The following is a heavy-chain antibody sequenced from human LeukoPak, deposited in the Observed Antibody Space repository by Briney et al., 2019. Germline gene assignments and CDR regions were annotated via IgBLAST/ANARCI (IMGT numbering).Heavy chain of an antibody. V-gene: IGHV3-30-3*01. D-gene: IGHD2-21*02. CDR2: ISYDGSNK. J-gene: IGHJ3*02. Sequence: QTGGSLRLSCAASGFTFSSYAMHWVRQAPGKGLEWVAVISYDGSNKYYADSVKGRFTISRDNSKNTLYLQMNSLRAEDTAVYYCATNVVVTAMGAFDIWGQGTMVTVSS. CDR3: ATNVVVTAMGAFDI. CDR1: GFTFSSYA.